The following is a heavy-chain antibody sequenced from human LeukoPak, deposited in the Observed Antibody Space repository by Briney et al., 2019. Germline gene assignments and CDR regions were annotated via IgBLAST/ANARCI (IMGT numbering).Heavy chain of an antibody. Sequence: GGSLRLSCAASGFIFSQYSMNWVRQAPGKGLEWVSAISKSGDHTYYAASAKGRFTIYRDNSKNTQYLQMNSLRAEDTAVYYCATSWGPDTSAFRWGRDGMDVWGQGTTVIVS. CDR2: ISKSGDHT. D-gene: IGHD3-16*01. V-gene: IGHV3-23*01. J-gene: IGHJ6*02. CDR1: GFIFSQYS. CDR3: ATSWGPDTSAFRWGRDGMDV.